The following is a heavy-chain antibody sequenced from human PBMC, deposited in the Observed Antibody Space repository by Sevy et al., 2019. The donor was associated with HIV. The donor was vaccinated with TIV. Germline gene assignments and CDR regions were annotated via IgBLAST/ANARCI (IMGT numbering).Heavy chain of an antibody. J-gene: IGHJ6*02. D-gene: IGHD2-21*02. CDR2: IYHSGRI. CDR3: ARASAGDRLDYYGMDV. V-gene: IGHV4-38-2*02. Sequence: SETLSLTCTVSGFSSSSRYYWGWIRQSPEKGLEWIGNIYHSGRIYYKPSLKSRVTISVDTSKNQFSLKLISVTAADTAVYYCARASAGDRLDYYGMDVWGQGTTVTVSS. CDR1: GFSSSSRYY.